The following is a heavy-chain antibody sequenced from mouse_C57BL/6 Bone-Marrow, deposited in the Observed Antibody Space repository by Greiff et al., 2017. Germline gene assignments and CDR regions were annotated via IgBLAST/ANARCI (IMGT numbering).Heavy chain of an antibody. Sequence: EVKLMESGPELVKPGASVKISCKASGYTFTDYYMNWVKQSHGKSLEWIGDINPNNGGTSYNQKFKGKATLTVDKSSSTAYMELRSLTSEDSAVYYCARYLAGDYRGQGTTLTDSS. J-gene: IGHJ2*01. CDR3: ARYLAGDY. V-gene: IGHV1-26*01. CDR2: INPNNGGT. D-gene: IGHD5-1*01. CDR1: GYTFTDYY.